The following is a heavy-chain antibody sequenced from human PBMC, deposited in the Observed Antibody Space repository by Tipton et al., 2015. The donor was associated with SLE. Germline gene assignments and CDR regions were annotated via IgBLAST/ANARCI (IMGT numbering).Heavy chain of an antibody. CDR1: GGSFSGYY. CDR3: ARGPSITYFDY. J-gene: IGHJ4*02. Sequence: TLSLTCAVYGGSFSGYYWSWIRHPPGKGLEWIGEINHSGSTNYNPSLKSRVTISVDTSKNQFSLKLSSVTAADTAVYYCARGPSITYFDYWGQGTLVTVSS. D-gene: IGHD1-14*01. V-gene: IGHV4-34*01. CDR2: INHSGST.